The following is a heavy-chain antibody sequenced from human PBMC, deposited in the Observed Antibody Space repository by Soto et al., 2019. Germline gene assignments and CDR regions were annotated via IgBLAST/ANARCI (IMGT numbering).Heavy chain of an antibody. CDR3: ATMKGGYQSYYYGMDV. CDR2: IIPIFGTA. V-gene: IGHV1-69*12. Sequence: QVQLVQSGAEVKKPGSSVKVSCKASGGTFTSYAISWVRQAPGQGLEWVGGIIPIFGTADYAQKFQGRVTITADESTSTAYMELISLRSEDTAVYYCATMKGGYQSYYYGMDVWGQGTTVTVSS. CDR1: GGTFTSYA. D-gene: IGHD3-16*02. J-gene: IGHJ6*02.